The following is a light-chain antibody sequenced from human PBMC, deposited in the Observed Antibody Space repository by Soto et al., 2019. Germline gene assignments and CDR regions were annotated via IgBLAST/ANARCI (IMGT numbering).Light chain of an antibody. CDR2: DTS. Sequence: QAVVTQEPSLTVSPGGTVTLTCGSSAGDVTNNHYPYWFQQKPGHAPRALIYDTSNKHSWTPARFSGSLLGGGKAALTLSGAQPEDEAEYYCLLYYSDGPIFGGGTKLTVL. J-gene: IGLJ2*01. V-gene: IGLV7-46*01. CDR3: LLYYSDGPI. CDR1: AGDVTNNHY.